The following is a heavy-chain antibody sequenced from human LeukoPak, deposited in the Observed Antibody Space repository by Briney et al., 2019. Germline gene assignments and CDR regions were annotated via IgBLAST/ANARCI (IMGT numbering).Heavy chain of an antibody. J-gene: IGHJ4*02. CDR3: ARKTTGSWYGGDPFDY. CDR1: GGYIITSGHY. CDR2: IYYTGVT. V-gene: IGHV4-39*07. D-gene: IGHD6-13*01. Sequence: YPSQTLSLTCTVSGGYIITSGHYWGWIRQPPGKGLEWIGSIYYTGVTSTNPFFRSRMSISVDTSKNQFSLNLTSVTAADTVVYYCARKTTGSWYGGDPFDYWGQGTLVTVSS.